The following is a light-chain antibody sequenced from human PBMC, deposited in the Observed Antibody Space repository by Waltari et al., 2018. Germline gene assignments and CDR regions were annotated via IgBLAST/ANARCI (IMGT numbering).Light chain of an antibody. Sequence: SYELTQPPSVSVSPGQTARITCSGHKLGSKYTSWYQRKPGQSPVLVIYQARKRPSGFPERFSGSSSADMAALTISDTQPADEADYFCQTWDSNTDVFFGGGTTLTVI. CDR2: QAR. CDR3: QTWDSNTDVF. CDR1: KLGSKY. J-gene: IGLJ2*01. V-gene: IGLV3-1*01.